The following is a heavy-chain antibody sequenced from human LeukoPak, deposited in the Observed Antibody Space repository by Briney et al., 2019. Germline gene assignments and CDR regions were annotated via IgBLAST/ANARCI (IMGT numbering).Heavy chain of an antibody. CDR1: GGSISSSSYY. CDR2: IYYSGST. CDR3: AREDTVLIQYNYHHYAMDV. Sequence: SETLSLTCTVSGGSISSSSYYWGWIRQPPGKGLEWIGSIYYSGSTYYNPSLKSRVTISVDTSKNQFSLKLSSVTAADTAVYYCAREDTVLIQYNYHHYAMDVWGQGTTVTVSS. J-gene: IGHJ6*02. V-gene: IGHV4-39*02. D-gene: IGHD5-18*01.